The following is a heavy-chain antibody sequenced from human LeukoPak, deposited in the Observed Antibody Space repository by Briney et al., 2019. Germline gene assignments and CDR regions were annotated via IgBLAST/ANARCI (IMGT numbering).Heavy chain of an antibody. CDR3: ARDVPYCSGSTCYKPFDY. CDR2: IYTSGIT. D-gene: IGHD2-15*01. Sequence: SETLSLTCAVYGGSFSGYYWNWIRQPAGQGLEWIGRIYTSGITNYNPSLNSRVTMSLHTSKNQFSLRLSSVTAADTALYYCARDVPYCSGSTCYKPFDYWGQGILVTVSS. CDR1: GGSFSGYY. V-gene: IGHV4-4*07. J-gene: IGHJ4*02.